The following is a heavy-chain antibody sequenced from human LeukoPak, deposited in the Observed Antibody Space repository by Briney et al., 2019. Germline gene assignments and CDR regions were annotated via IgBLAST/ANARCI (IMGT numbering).Heavy chain of an antibody. CDR1: GFTFSSYA. Sequence: PGGSLRLSCAASGFTFSSYAMHWVRQAPGKGLEYVSAISSNGGSTYYANSVKGRFTISRDNSKNTLYLQMGSLRAEDMAVYYCARDATEWESSGYFDYWGQGTLVTVSS. D-gene: IGHD1-26*01. CDR2: ISSNGGST. J-gene: IGHJ4*02. V-gene: IGHV3-64*01. CDR3: ARDATEWESSGYFDY.